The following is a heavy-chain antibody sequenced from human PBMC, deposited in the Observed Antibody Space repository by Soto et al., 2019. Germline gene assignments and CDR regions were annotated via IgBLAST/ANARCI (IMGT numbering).Heavy chain of an antibody. Sequence: PSETLSLTXAVSGGSISSSNWWSWVRQPPGKGLEWIGEIYHSGSTNYNPSLKSRVTISVDKSKNQFSLKLSSVTAADTAVYYCARAPGIAVAGDSYYFDYWGQGTLVTVSS. CDR3: ARAPGIAVAGDSYYFDY. V-gene: IGHV4-4*02. CDR2: IYHSGST. D-gene: IGHD6-19*01. CDR1: GGSISSSNW. J-gene: IGHJ4*02.